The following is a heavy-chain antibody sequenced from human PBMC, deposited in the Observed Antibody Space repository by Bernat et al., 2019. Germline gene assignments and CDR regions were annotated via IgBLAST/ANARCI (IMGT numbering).Heavy chain of an antibody. Sequence: EVQLVESGGGLVQPGRSLRLSCAASGFTFDDYAMHWVRQAPGKGLEWVSGISWNSGSIGYADSVKGRFTISRDNAKNSLYLQMNSLRAEDTALYYCAKDIPSLKKDGYNFLNGMDVWGQGTTVTVSS. J-gene: IGHJ6*02. CDR1: GFTFDDYA. CDR2: ISWNSGSI. CDR3: AKDIPSLKKDGYNFLNGMDV. D-gene: IGHD5-24*01. V-gene: IGHV3-9*01.